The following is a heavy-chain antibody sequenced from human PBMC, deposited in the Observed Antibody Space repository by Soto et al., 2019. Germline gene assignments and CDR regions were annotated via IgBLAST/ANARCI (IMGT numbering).Heavy chain of an antibody. V-gene: IGHV4-34*01. CDR1: GGSFSGYY. CDR2: INHSGST. J-gene: IGHJ4*02. CDR3: ARGIPHYDILTGFDY. D-gene: IGHD3-9*01. Sequence: PSETLSLTCAVYGGSFSGYYWSWIRQPPGKGLEWIGEINHSGSTNYNPSLKSRVTISVDTSKNQFSLKLSSVTAADTAVYYCARGIPHYDILTGFDYWGQGTLVTVSS.